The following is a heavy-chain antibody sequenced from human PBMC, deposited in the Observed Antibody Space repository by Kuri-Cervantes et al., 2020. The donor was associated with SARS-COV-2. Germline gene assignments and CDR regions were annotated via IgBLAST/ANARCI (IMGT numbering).Heavy chain of an antibody. CDR1: GFTFSSYD. V-gene: IGHV3-13*04. J-gene: IGHJ3*02. CDR3: ARGDVQSGVDAFDI. CDR2: IGTAGDT. Sequence: GESLKISCAASGFTFSSYDMHWVRQATGKGLEWVSAIGTAGDTYYPGSVKGRFTISRENAKNSLHLQMNSLRAGDTAVYYCARGDVQSGVDAFDIWGQGTMVTVSS. D-gene: IGHD1-1*01.